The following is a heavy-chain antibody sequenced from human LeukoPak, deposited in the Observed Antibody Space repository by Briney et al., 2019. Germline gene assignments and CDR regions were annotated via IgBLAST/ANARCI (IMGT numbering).Heavy chain of an antibody. V-gene: IGHV3-21*01. CDR3: AKSSPITMVRGVAQPFDY. D-gene: IGHD3-10*01. Sequence: GGSLRLSCAASGFTFSSYSMNWVRQAPGKGLEWVSSISSSSSYIYYADSVKGRFTIPRDNAKNSLYLQMNSLRVEDTAVYYCAKSSPITMVRGVAQPFDYWGQGTLVTVSS. CDR2: ISSSSSYI. CDR1: GFTFSSYS. J-gene: IGHJ4*02.